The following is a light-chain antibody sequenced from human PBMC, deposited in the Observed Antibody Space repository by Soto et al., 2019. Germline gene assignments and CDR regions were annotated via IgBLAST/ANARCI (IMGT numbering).Light chain of an antibody. CDR1: QDIDSW. CDR2: AAS. CDR3: QQGSSFPWT. J-gene: IGKJ1*01. Sequence: IQMTQSPSSVSASVGDRVTITCRASQDIDSWLAWYQQKPGKAPKLLIYAASNLQSGVPSRFSGSGSGTDFTFTISSLHPEDFATYYCQQGSSFPWTFGQGTKVDIK. V-gene: IGKV1-12*01.